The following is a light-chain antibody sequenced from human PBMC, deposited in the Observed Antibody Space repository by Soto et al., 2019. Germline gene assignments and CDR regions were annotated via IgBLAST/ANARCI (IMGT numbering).Light chain of an antibody. CDR3: QQYGSSPYT. CDR1: QTISSSY. J-gene: IGKJ2*01. Sequence: EIVLTQSPGTLSLTPGERATLSCRASQTISSSYVAWYQQKPGQAPRLLIYGTSSRATGIPDRFSGSGSGTDFTLTISRLELEDFVVYFCQQYGSSPYTFGQGTKLEI. V-gene: IGKV3-20*01. CDR2: GTS.